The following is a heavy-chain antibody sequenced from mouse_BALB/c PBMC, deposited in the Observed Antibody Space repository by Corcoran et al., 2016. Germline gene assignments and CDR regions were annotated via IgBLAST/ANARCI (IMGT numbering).Heavy chain of an antibody. V-gene: IGHV14-1*02. J-gene: IGHJ3*01. D-gene: IGHD1-1*01. Sequence: EVQLQQSGAELVRPGALVKLSCKASGFNIKDYYMHWVKQRPEQGLEWIGWIDPENGNTIYDPNFQGKASITADTSSNTAYLQPSSLTSEDTAVYYGARAYYYGSSYGAYWGQGTLVTVSA. CDR2: IDPENGNT. CDR3: ARAYYYGSSYGAY. CDR1: GFNIKDYY.